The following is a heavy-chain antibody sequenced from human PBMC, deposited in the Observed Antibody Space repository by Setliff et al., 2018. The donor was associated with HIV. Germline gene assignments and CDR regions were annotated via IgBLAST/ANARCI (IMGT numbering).Heavy chain of an antibody. Sequence: PSETLSLTCAVYGGSFSGYYWSWIRQPPGKGLEWIGEINHSGRTNYNPSLKSRVTISVDTSKNQFSLKLSSVTAADTAVYYCARVDGYDFWSGYYTPHAFDIWGQGTMVTVSS. CDR1: GGSFSGYY. J-gene: IGHJ3*02. CDR2: INHSGRT. CDR3: ARVDGYDFWSGYYTPHAFDI. D-gene: IGHD3-3*01. V-gene: IGHV4-34*01.